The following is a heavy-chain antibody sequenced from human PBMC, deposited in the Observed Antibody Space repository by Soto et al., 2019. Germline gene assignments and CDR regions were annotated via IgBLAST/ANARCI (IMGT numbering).Heavy chain of an antibody. CDR1: GYTFPNYG. CDR2: ISAYNGNT. D-gene: IGHD2-21*02. Sequence: QVQLVQSGVEVKKPGASVKVSCKASGYTFPNYGINWVRQAPGQGLEWMGWISAYNGNTDYAQKLQGRVTMTTDPSPTTAYMGVTTLRSNDPAGYYWARAVTPYCGSDGSPGYFHPWGKGT. J-gene: IGHJ5*02. V-gene: IGHV1-18*04. CDR3: ARAVTPYCGSDGSPGYFHP.